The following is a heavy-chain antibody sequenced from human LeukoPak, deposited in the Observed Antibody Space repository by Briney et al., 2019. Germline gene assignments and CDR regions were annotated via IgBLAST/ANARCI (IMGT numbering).Heavy chain of an antibody. CDR1: GGSFSGYY. D-gene: IGHD2-15*01. CDR3: ARGRSEDIVVVVAATDFDY. Sequence: PSETLSLTCAVYGGSFSGYYWSWIRQPPGKGLEWMGEINHSGSTNYNPSLKSRVTISVDTSKNQFSLKLSSVTAADTAAYYCARGRSEDIVVVVAATDFDYWGQGTLVTVSS. V-gene: IGHV4-34*01. J-gene: IGHJ4*02. CDR2: INHSGST.